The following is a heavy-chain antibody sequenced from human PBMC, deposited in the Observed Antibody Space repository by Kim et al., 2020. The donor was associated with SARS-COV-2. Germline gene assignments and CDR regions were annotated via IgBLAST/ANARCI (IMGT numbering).Heavy chain of an antibody. Sequence: DEREKYYVDSVKGRFTISRDNAKNSLYLQMDSLRVEDTAVYYCARGRGIYWGQGTLVTVSS. D-gene: IGHD6-13*01. J-gene: IGHJ4*02. CDR3: ARGRGIY. CDR2: DEREK. V-gene: IGHV3-7*04.